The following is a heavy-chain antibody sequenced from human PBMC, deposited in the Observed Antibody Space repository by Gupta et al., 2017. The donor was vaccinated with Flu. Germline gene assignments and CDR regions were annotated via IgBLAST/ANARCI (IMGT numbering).Heavy chain of an antibody. CDR3: ARGILTGYIFDY. V-gene: IGHV4-39*01. Sequence: QLQVQESGPRLVKPSETLSLSCTVSGGSVSGGPYHWGWIRHPPGKGLGWIGSLYYNGSAYYNPSLKSRVTISVETSKNQFSLRLSSVTAADTARYYCARGILTGYIFDYWGQGILVTVSS. D-gene: IGHD3-9*01. CDR1: GGSVSGGPYH. CDR2: LYYNGSA. J-gene: IGHJ4*02.